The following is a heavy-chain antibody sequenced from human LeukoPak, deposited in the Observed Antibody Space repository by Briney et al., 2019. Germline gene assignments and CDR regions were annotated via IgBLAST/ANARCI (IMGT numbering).Heavy chain of an antibody. CDR1: GGTFSSYA. V-gene: IGHV1-69*13. J-gene: IGHJ5*02. CDR3: ARDPTSAVDTAMNWDNWFDP. D-gene: IGHD5-18*01. CDR2: IIPIFGTA. Sequence: ASVKVSCKASGGTFSSYAISWVRQAPGQGLEWMGGIIPIFGTANYAQKFQGRVTITADESTSTAYMELSSLRSEDTAVYYCARDPTSAVDTAMNWDNWFDPWGQGTLVTVSS.